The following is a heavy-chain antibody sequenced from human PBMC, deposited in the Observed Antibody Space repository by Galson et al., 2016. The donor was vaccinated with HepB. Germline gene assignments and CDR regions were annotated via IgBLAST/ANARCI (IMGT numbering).Heavy chain of an antibody. V-gene: IGHV4-31*03. CDR3: ASLPFGAYYGRAGYLDS. J-gene: IGHJ4*02. D-gene: IGHD3-10*01. CDR1: GGSINNGGFY. CDR2: IYYGGNT. Sequence: TLSLTCTVSGGSINNGGFYWGWIRQPPGKGLELIGYIYYGGNTYYNPALKSRVSLSIDTSKNQFSLKLTSVTAADTAVFYCASLPFGAYYGRAGYLDSWGQGTLVTVSS.